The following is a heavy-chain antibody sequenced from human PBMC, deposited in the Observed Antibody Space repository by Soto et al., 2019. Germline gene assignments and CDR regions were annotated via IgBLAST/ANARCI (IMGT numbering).Heavy chain of an antibody. CDR1: GFTFTRHS. CDR2: ISSTTNYI. J-gene: IGHJ4*02. Sequence: EVQLVESGGGLVKPGGSLRLSCAASGFTFTRHSMNWVRQAPGKGLEWVSSISSTTNYIYYADSMKGRFTVSRDNAKNSVYLDMNSLSAEDTSVYYCARESEDLTSKFDYWGQGALVTVSS. V-gene: IGHV3-21*01. CDR3: ARESEDLTSKFDY.